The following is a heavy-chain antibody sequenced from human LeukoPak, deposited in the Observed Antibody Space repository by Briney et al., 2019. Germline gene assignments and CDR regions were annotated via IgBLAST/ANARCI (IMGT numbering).Heavy chain of an antibody. D-gene: IGHD3-3*01. V-gene: IGHV4-59*01. Sequence: SETLSLTCNVSSGFISNNYWTWIRQPPGKGLEWIGYVYSTGSTNYNPSLKSRVTISVDTSKNQFSLQLASVPAADTAVYYCARARTIFGVVKDYWGQGTLVTVSS. CDR1: SGFISNNY. J-gene: IGHJ4*02. CDR3: ARARTIFGVVKDY. CDR2: VYSTGST.